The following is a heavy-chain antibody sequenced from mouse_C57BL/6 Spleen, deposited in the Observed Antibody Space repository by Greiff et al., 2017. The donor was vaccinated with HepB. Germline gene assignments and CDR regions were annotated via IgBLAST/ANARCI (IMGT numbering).Heavy chain of an antibody. CDR2: INPNNGGT. J-gene: IGHJ2*01. V-gene: IGHV1-22*01. CDR1: GYTFTDYN. D-gene: IGHD1-1*01. Sequence: EVQLQQSGPELVKPGASVKMSCKASGYTFTDYNMHWVKQSHGKSLEWIGYINPNNGGTSYNQKFKGKATLTVNKSSSTAYMELRILTSEDSAVYYCARGHDYGSSYDYWGQGTTLTVSA. CDR3: ARGHDYGSSYDY.